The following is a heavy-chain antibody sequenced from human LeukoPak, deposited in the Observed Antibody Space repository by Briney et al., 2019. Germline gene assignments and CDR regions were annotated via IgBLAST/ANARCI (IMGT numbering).Heavy chain of an antibody. CDR3: VRRGDASSGWGDHDF. Sequence: GGSLRLSCAASGFTFNRNAISWVRQAPGMGLEWVSTIGGSGDKTFYADSVKGRSTISRDNSKNMVHLQMNSLTGEDTALYYCVRRGDASSGWGDHDFWGQGALVTVSS. V-gene: IGHV3-23*01. CDR2: IGGSGDKT. J-gene: IGHJ4*02. D-gene: IGHD6-19*01. CDR1: GFTFNRNA.